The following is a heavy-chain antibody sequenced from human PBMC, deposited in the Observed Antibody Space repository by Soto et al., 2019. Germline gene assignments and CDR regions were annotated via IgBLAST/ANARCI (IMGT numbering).Heavy chain of an antibody. Sequence: SETLSLTCTVSGGSISSSSYYWGWIRQPPGKGLEWIGSIYYSGSTYYNPSLKSRVTISVDTSKNQFSLKLSSVTAADTAVYYCAMDTAMEQGYWGQGTLVTASS. V-gene: IGHV4-39*01. CDR3: AMDTAMEQGY. J-gene: IGHJ4*02. D-gene: IGHD5-18*01. CDR1: GGSISSSSYY. CDR2: IYYSGST.